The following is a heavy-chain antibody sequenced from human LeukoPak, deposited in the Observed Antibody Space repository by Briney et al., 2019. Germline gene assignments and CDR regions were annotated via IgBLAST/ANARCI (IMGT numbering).Heavy chain of an antibody. V-gene: IGHV3-9*01. CDR1: GFTFDGYA. D-gene: IGHD3-10*01. CDR2: ISWNSGSI. Sequence: GGSLRLSCAASGFTFDGYAVHWVRQAPGKGLQWVSGISWNSGSIGYADSVEGRFTISRDNAKNTLYLQMNSLRAEDTAVYYCAKDLYGSGVNWFDPWGQGTLVTVSS. J-gene: IGHJ5*02. CDR3: AKDLYGSGVNWFDP.